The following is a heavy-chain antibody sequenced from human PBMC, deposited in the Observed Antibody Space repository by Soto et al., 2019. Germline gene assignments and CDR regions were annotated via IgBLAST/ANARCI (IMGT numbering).Heavy chain of an antibody. CDR1: GYSFSSFW. Sequence: PGESLKISCEGSGYSFSSFWISWVRQMPGKGLEWVGRIDPSDSYINYSPSFQGRVTISADKSISTAYLQWSSLKASDTAMYYCARRGSDSSGYSGDAFDIWGQGTMVTVSS. J-gene: IGHJ3*02. V-gene: IGHV5-10-1*01. CDR2: IDPSDSYI. CDR3: ARRGSDSSGYSGDAFDI. D-gene: IGHD3-22*01.